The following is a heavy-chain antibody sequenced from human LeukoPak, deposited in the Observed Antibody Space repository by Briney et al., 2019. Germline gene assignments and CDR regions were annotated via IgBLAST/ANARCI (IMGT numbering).Heavy chain of an antibody. CDR3: ASVCSGGRCYFGWFDP. D-gene: IGHD2-15*01. V-gene: IGHV1-69*01. CDR2: IIPIFGTA. J-gene: IGHJ5*02. CDR1: GGTFSSYA. Sequence: ASVKVSCKASGGTFSSYAISWVRQAPGQGLEWMGGIIPIFGTANYAQKFQGRVTITADESTSTAYMELSSLRSEDTAVYYCASVCSGGRCYFGWFDPWGQGTLVTVSS.